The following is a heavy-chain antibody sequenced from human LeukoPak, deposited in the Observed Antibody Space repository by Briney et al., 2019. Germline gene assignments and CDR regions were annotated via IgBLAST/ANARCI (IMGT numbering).Heavy chain of an antibody. D-gene: IGHD3-10*01. CDR1: GYTFTTYG. V-gene: IGHV1-69*13. CDR2: VIPIFGTA. J-gene: IGHJ6*02. Sequence: ASVKVSCKASGYTFTTYGISWVRQAPGQGLEWMGGVIPIFGTANYAQKFQGRVTITADESTSTAYMELSSLRSEDTAVYYCARDEWFGEFDYYYYGMDVWGQGTTVTVSS. CDR3: ARDEWFGEFDYYYYGMDV.